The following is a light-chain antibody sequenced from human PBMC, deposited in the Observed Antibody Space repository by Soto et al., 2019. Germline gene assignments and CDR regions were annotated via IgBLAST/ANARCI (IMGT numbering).Light chain of an antibody. J-gene: IGLJ2*01. CDR2: DVS. CDR1: SSDVGGYNY. V-gene: IGLV2-11*01. Sequence: QSALTQPRSVSGSPGQSVTISCTGTSSDVGGYNYVYWYQQHPCKAPKLMIYDVSKRPSGVPDRFSGSKSGNTASLTSSGLQAEDDADYYCGSYSGRLFGGGTKLTVL. CDR3: GSYSGRL.